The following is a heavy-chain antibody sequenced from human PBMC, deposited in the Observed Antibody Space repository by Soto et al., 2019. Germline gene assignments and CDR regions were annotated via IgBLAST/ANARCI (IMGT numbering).Heavy chain of an antibody. V-gene: IGHV2-5*02. J-gene: IGHJ4*02. CDR2: IYWDDDK. D-gene: IGHD3-9*01. Sequence: SGPTLVNATQTLTLTCTFPGFSLSTRGEGVGWIRQPPGKALEWLALIYWDDDKRYSPSLKSRLTITKDTSKNQVVLTMTNMDPVDTATYYCAHGRDILTGYCPFSYWGQGTLVTVSS. CDR3: AHGRDILTGYCPFSY. CDR1: GFSLSTRGEG.